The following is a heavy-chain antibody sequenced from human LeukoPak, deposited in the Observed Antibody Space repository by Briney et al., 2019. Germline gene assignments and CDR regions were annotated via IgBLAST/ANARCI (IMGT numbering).Heavy chain of an antibody. V-gene: IGHV4-34*01. CDR1: GGSFSGYY. CDR3: ASPSSGYYLDAFDI. Sequence: SETLSLTCAVYGGSFSGYYWSWIRQPPGKGLELIGEINHSGSTNYNPSLKSRVTISVDTSKNQFSLKLSSVTAADTAVYYCASPSSGYYLDAFDIWGQGTMVTVSS. D-gene: IGHD3-22*01. J-gene: IGHJ3*02. CDR2: INHSGST.